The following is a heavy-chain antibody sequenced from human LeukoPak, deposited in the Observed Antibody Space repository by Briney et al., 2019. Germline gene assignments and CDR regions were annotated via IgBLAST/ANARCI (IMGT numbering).Heavy chain of an antibody. CDR2: INSDGSST. Sequence: PGGSLRLSCAASGFTFSSYWMHWVAHAPGKGLVWVSGINSDGSSTTYADSVKGRFTISRDNAKNTLYLQMNSLRAEDTAVYYCARDLNVWGQGTTVSVSS. V-gene: IGHV3-74*01. CDR1: GFTFSSYW. CDR3: ARDLNV. J-gene: IGHJ6*02.